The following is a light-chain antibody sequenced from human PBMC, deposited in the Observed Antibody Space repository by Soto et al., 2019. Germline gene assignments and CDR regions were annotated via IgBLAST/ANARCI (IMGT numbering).Light chain of an antibody. Sequence: QSVLTQPPSASGSPGQSVTISCTGTSSDVGGYNYVSWYQQHPGKAPKVMIYEVSKRPSGVPDRFSGSKSGNTASLTVSGLQAEDEADYYCSSYAGSNRVVFGGGTQLTVL. CDR2: EVS. J-gene: IGLJ2*01. V-gene: IGLV2-8*01. CDR3: SSYAGSNRVV. CDR1: SSDVGGYNY.